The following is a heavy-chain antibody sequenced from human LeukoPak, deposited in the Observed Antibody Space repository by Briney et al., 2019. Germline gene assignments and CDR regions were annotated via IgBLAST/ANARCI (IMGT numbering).Heavy chain of an antibody. CDR1: GFTFDDYA. CDR2: ISWNSATI. J-gene: IGHJ4*02. D-gene: IGHD4/OR15-4a*01. Sequence: GRSLRLSCAASGFTFDDYAMHWVRQAPEKGLEWVSGISWNSATIGYADSVKGRFTISRDNAKNSLYLQMNSLRDEDTAFYYCAKGGGSDNYRDYFDYWGQGSLVTVSS. CDR3: AKGGGSDNYRDYFDY. V-gene: IGHV3-9*01.